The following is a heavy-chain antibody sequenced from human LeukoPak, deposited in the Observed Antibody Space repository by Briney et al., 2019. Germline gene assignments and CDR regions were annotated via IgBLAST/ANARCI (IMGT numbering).Heavy chain of an antibody. CDR2: ISYGGSKT. V-gene: IGHV3-30*01. J-gene: IGHJ5*02. D-gene: IGHD1-14*01. Sequence: GGSLRLSCAASGFTFSTYAMHWVRQAPGKGLEWVAIISYGGSKTDYADSVKGRFTVSRDNSKNTMYLQMNSLRAEDTAVYYCARDLGGTTEVNWFDPWGQGTLVTVSS. CDR1: GFTFSTYA. CDR3: ARDLGGTTEVNWFDP.